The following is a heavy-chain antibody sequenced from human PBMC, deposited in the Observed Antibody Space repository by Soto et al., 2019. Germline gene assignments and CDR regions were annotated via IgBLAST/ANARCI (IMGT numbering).Heavy chain of an antibody. CDR1: EFTLSSYS. J-gene: IGHJ6*02. CDR3: ARGQGNPDYYYYYGMDV. Sequence: GGSLRLSCTAFEFTLSSYSMNWVRQAPGKGLEWVSSISSSSSYIYYADSVKGRFTISRDNAKNSLYLQMNSLRAEDTAVYYCARGQGNPDYYYYYGMDVWGQGTTVTVSS. D-gene: IGHD6-13*01. V-gene: IGHV3-21*01. CDR2: ISSSSSYI.